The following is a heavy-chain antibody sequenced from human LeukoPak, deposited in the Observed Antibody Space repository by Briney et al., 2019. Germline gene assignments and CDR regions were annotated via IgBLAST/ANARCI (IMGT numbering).Heavy chain of an antibody. CDR1: GFTFRSFA. CDR2: ISHDGTDK. D-gene: IGHD5-12*01. CDR3: AREDSGYAYFDY. Sequence: GGSLRLSCAASGFTFRSFAMHWVRQAPGKGLEWVAIISHDGTDKYYADSVKGRFTISRDNSKNALHLQMNSLRIEDTAVYYCAREDSGYAYFDYWGQGALVTVSS. V-gene: IGHV3-30*03. J-gene: IGHJ4*02.